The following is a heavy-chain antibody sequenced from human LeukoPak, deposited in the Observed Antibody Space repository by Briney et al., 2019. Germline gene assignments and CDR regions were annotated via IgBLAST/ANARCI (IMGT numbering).Heavy chain of an antibody. Sequence: SETLSLTCTVSGGSVSGYYWSWIRQAAGKGLEWIGRIYTSGSTYYNPSLKSRVTISVDTSNTQFSLKLSSVTAADTAVYYCARHYVLRGYSYARWDWFDPWGQGTLVTVSS. D-gene: IGHD5-18*01. CDR3: ARHYVLRGYSYARWDWFDP. V-gene: IGHV4-4*07. J-gene: IGHJ5*02. CDR2: IYTSGST. CDR1: GGSVSGYY.